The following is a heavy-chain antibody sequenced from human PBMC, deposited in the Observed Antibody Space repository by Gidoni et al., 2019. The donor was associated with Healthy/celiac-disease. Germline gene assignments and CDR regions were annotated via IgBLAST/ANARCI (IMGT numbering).Heavy chain of an antibody. CDR1: GFTCSNYW. V-gene: IGHV3-7*03. D-gene: IGHD2-8*01. CDR2: IKEDGSAQ. J-gene: IGHJ4*02. Sequence: EVQVVESGRGLVQPGGSLRLSCAAFGFTCSNYWMSWVRQAPGKWLEWVENIKEDGSAQYYVDSVKGRFTISRDNAKKSMYMKMNSMRVEDTAVYYCVRDNGYWGQGTLVNVSS. CDR3: VRDNGY.